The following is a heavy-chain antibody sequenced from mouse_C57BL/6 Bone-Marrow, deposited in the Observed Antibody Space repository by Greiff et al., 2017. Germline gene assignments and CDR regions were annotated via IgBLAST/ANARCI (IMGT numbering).Heavy chain of an antibody. CDR2: IDPSDSYT. Sequence: QVQLKQPGAELVMPGASVKLSCKASGYTFTSYWMHWVKQRPGQGLEWIGEIDPSDSYTNYNQKFKGKSTLTVDKSSSTAYMQLSGLTSEDSAVYDCAREDDGYYPDNWGQGTTLTVTS. CDR3: AREDDGYYPDN. D-gene: IGHD2-3*01. V-gene: IGHV1-69*01. CDR1: GYTFTSYW. J-gene: IGHJ2*01.